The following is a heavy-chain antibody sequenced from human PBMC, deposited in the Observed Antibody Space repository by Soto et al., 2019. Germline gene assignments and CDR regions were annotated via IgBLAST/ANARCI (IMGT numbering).Heavy chain of an antibody. V-gene: IGHV3-30*18. Sequence: QVQLVESGGGVVQPGRSLRLSCAASGLTFSSYGMHWVRQAPRKGLEWVAVISCDGSNKYHADSVKGRFIISRDNSKNTLYLQMNSLRAEDTAVYYCAKGVTRYSGYAKVDYWGQGTLVTVSS. CDR2: ISCDGSNK. D-gene: IGHD5-12*01. CDR1: GLTFSSYG. J-gene: IGHJ4*02. CDR3: AKGVTRYSGYAKVDY.